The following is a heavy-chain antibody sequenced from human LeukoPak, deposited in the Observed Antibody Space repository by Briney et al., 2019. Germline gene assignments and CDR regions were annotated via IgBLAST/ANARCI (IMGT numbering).Heavy chain of an antibody. D-gene: IGHD6-19*01. CDR2: IYYSGST. Sequence: PSGTLSLTCAVSGGSISSSNWWSWVRQPPGKGLEWIGSIYYSGSTYYNPSLKSRVTISVDTSKNQFSLKLSSVTAADTAVYYCARHAQWLVDYWGQGTLVTVSS. CDR3: ARHAQWLVDY. CDR1: GGSISSSNW. V-gene: IGHV4-4*02. J-gene: IGHJ4*02.